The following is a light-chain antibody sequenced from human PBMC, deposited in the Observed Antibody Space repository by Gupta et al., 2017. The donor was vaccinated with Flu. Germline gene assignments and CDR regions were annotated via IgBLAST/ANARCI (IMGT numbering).Light chain of an antibody. CDR1: QDISHF. CDR3: QQYDNLPPMFT. Sequence: VTLRCQASQDISHFLNWDQQKPGKAPKLLIYDASNLEKGVPSRFSGSGSGTAFTFTISRLQPEDAATYYCQQYDNLPPMFTFGPGTKVDIK. J-gene: IGKJ3*01. V-gene: IGKV1-33*01. CDR2: DAS.